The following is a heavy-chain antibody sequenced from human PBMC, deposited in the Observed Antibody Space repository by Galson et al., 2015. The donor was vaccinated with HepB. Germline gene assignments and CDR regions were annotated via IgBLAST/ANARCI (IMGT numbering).Heavy chain of an antibody. J-gene: IGHJ6*02. D-gene: IGHD6-19*01. CDR2: TYYRSKWIN. Sequence: CAISGDSVSSNSAAWNWIRQSPSRGLEWLGRTYYRSKWINDYAASLKGRLTINPDTSKNQISLQLNSVTPEDTAVYYCSRDLFRSSVGQWLGRNQYYGLDIWGQGTTVTVS. CDR3: SRDLFRSSVGQWLGRNQYYGLDI. V-gene: IGHV6-1*01. CDR1: GDSVSSNSAA.